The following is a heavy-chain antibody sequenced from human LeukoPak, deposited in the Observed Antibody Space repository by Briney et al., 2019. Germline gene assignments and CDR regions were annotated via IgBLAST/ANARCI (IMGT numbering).Heavy chain of an antibody. D-gene: IGHD2-2*01. V-gene: IGHV1-46*01. CDR2: INPSGGST. CDR3: AMYCSSTSCQDY. J-gene: IGHJ4*02. CDR1: GYTFTSYY. Sequence: ASVKVSCKASGYTFTSYYMHWVRQAPGQGLEWMGIINPSGGSTSYAQKLQGRVTMTRDTSTSTVYMELSSLRSEDTAVYYCAMYCSSTSCQDYWGQGTLVTVSS.